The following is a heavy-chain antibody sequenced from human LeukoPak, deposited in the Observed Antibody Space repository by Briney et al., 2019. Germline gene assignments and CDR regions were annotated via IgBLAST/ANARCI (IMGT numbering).Heavy chain of an antibody. Sequence: SETLSLTCTVSGGSISSYYWSWIRQPPGKGLEWIGYIYYSGNTNKNPSLKSRLIISIDTSKNRFSLKLSSVTAADTAVYYCARVGDGNFDYWGQGTLVTVSS. CDR2: IYYSGNT. CDR3: ARVGDGNFDY. CDR1: GGSISSYY. J-gene: IGHJ4*02. V-gene: IGHV4-59*01.